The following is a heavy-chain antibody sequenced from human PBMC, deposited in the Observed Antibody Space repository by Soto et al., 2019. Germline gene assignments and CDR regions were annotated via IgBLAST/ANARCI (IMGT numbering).Heavy chain of an antibody. V-gene: IGHV1-69*01. CDR2: IIPFFGTT. CDR3: ASRPVMEVAQYGNWFDP. D-gene: IGHD2-15*01. Sequence: QVHLVQSGAEVKKPGSSVKVSCKASGGTFSSYPINWVRQAPGQGLEWVGGIIPFFGTTHSAQKFQGSVTITADESTSTAYMELSSLRSEDTAVYYCASRPVMEVAQYGNWFDPWGQGTLVTVSS. CDR1: GGTFSSYP. J-gene: IGHJ5*02.